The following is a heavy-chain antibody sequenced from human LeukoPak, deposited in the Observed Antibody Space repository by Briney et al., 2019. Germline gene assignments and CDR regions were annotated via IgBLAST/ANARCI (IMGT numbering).Heavy chain of an antibody. J-gene: IGHJ4*02. D-gene: IGHD2-2*01. V-gene: IGHV4-34*01. CDR2: INHSGST. CDR3: ARAQLVPAAVYYFDC. CDR1: GGSFSGYY. Sequence: SETLSLTCAVYGGSFSGYYWSWIRQPPGKGLEWIGEINHSGSTNYNPSLKSRVTISVDTSKNQFSLKLSSVTAADTAVYYCARAQLVPAAVYYFDCWGQGTLVTVSS.